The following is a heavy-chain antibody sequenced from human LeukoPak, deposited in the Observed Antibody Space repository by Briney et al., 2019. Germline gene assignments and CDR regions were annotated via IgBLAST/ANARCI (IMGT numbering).Heavy chain of an antibody. CDR3: ARDLGYYCESSGYLDY. CDR1: GFTFSSYE. V-gene: IGHV3-48*03. CDR2: ISSSGSTI. Sequence: GGSLRLSCAASGFTFSSYEMNWVRQAPGKGLKWVSYISSSGSTIYYADSVKGRFTISRDNAKNSLYLQMNSLRAEDTAVYYCARDLGYYCESSGYLDYWGQGTLVTVSS. J-gene: IGHJ4*02. D-gene: IGHD3-22*01.